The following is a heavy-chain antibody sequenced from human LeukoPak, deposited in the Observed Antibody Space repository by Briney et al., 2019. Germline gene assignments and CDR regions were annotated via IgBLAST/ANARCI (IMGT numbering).Heavy chain of an antibody. V-gene: IGHV3-21*01. Sequence: GGSLTLSCAASGFTFSSYSMNWVRQAPGKGLEWVAAISSSSSYIYYADSVKGRFTISRDNAKNSLYLQMNSLRAEDTAVYYCARHRPPNHINFDHGGQGPLVTVP. CDR1: GFTFSSYS. CDR3: ARHRPPNHINFDH. J-gene: IGHJ4*02. CDR2: ISSSSSYI.